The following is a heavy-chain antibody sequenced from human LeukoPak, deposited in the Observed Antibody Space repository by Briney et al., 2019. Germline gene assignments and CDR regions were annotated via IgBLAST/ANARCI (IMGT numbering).Heavy chain of an antibody. D-gene: IGHD6-13*01. CDR1: GGSISSSNW. CDR3: ARGVYSSSWYYFDY. Sequence: PSETLSLTCAVSGGSISSSNWWSWVRQPPGKGLEWIGEIYHSGSTNYSPSLKSRVTISVDKSKNQFSLKLSSVTAADTAVYYCARGVYSSSWYYFDYWGQGTLVTVSS. CDR2: IYHSGST. J-gene: IGHJ4*02. V-gene: IGHV4-4*02.